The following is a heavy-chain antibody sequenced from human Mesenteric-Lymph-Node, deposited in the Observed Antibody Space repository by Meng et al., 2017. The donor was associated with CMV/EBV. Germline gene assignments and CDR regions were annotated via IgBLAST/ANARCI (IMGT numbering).Heavy chain of an antibody. CDR2: VYFRGST. CDR3: ARGGVATMHPLDY. J-gene: IGHJ4*02. Sequence: SGGSVSSGTYYWSWIRQPPGKGLEWIGYVYFRGSTKYNPSFKSRVTISVDTSKNQFSLRLSSVTAADTAMYYCARGGVATMHPLDYWGQGTLVTVSS. CDR1: GGSVSSGTYY. D-gene: IGHD5-12*01. V-gene: IGHV4-61*01.